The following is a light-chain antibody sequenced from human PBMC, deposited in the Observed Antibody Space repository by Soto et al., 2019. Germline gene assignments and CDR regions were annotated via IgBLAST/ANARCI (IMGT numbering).Light chain of an antibody. CDR1: QSVSSIY. Sequence: EIVLTQSPGTLSLSPGERATLSCRASQSVSSIYLAWYQQRPGQAPRLLIYGASDRATGIPDRFSGSGSGTDFTLTIRRLEPEDFAVYYCQQYGTPPLTFGQGTKVEI. CDR3: QQYGTPPLT. J-gene: IGKJ1*01. CDR2: GAS. V-gene: IGKV3-20*01.